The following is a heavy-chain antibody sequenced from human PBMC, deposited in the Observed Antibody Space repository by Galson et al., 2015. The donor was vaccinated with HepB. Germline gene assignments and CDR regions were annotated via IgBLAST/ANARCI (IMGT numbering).Heavy chain of an antibody. J-gene: IGHJ4*02. Sequence: SLRLSCAASGFTFSSYGMHWVRQAPGKGLEWVAVISYDGSNKYYADSVKGRFTISRDNSKNTLYLQMNSLRAEDTAVYYCAKGSYDSSGYYSGYFDYWGQGTLVTVSS. CDR3: AKGSYDSSGYYSGYFDY. V-gene: IGHV3-30*18. D-gene: IGHD3-22*01. CDR1: GFTFSSYG. CDR2: ISYDGSNK.